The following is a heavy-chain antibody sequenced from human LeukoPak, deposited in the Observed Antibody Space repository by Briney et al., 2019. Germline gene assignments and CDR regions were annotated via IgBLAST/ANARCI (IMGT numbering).Heavy chain of an antibody. CDR3: ARDSVAGTFDY. Sequence: PSVTLSLTCTVSGCPISSYYWSWIRQPPGKGLEWIGYIYYSGSTNYNPSLKSRVTISVDTSKNQFSLKLSSVTAADTAVYYCARDSVAGTFDYWGQGTLVTVSS. V-gene: IGHV4-59*01. CDR2: IYYSGST. CDR1: GCPISSYY. J-gene: IGHJ4*02. D-gene: IGHD6-19*01.